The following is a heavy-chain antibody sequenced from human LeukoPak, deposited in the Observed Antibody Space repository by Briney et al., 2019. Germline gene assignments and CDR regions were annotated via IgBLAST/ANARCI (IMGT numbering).Heavy chain of an antibody. V-gene: IGHV3-30-3*01. CDR1: GFTFRTYA. Sequence: PGGSLRLSCVASGFTFRTYAMYWVRQAPGKGLEWVAVISYDGSSQYCVDSVKGRFTLSRDNSENMLYLQMNSLRVEDTAVYYCARSVADYGDNGDAFDIWGQGTMVTVSS. CDR2: ISYDGSSQ. J-gene: IGHJ3*02. CDR3: ARSVADYGDNGDAFDI. D-gene: IGHD4-17*01.